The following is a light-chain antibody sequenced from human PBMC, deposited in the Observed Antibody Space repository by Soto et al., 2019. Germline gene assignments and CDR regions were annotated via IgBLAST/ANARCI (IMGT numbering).Light chain of an antibody. CDR2: GAS. CDR1: QSISEY. Sequence: DIQMTQSPSTLSASVGDRVTITCRASQSISEYLAWYQQKPGEVPELLIYGASTLQSGVPSRFSGRGSGTVFTLTISSLQPDDVATYYCQRYNSASRTFGLGTKVDI. V-gene: IGKV1-27*01. CDR3: QRYNSASRT. J-gene: IGKJ1*01.